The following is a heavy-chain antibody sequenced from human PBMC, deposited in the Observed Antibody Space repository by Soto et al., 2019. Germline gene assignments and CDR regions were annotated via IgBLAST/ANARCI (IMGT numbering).Heavy chain of an antibody. Sequence: GGSLRLSCAASGFTFSSYSMNWVRQAPGKGLEWVSSISSSSSYIYYADSVKGRFTISRDNAKNSLYLQMNSLRAEDTAVYYCARDLPGPYYDFWSGYYLSYYYGMDVWGQGTTVTVSS. D-gene: IGHD3-3*01. CDR2: ISSSSSYI. J-gene: IGHJ6*02. V-gene: IGHV3-21*01. CDR3: ARDLPGPYYDFWSGYYLSYYYGMDV. CDR1: GFTFSSYS.